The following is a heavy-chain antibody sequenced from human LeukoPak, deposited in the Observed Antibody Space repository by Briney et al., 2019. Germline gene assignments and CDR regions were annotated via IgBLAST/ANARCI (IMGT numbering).Heavy chain of an antibody. CDR3: ARFLGTTSYDF. J-gene: IGHJ4*02. CDR1: GFSLSTSGMC. V-gene: IGHV2-70*11. Sequence: SGPTLVNPTQTLTLTCSFSGFSLSTSGMCVSWIRQPPGKALEWLARIDWNDDKYLNTSLQTRLTISKDTSRNQVVLTMTNMDLVDTATYYRARFLGTTSYDFWGQGTLVTVSS. D-gene: IGHD1-1*01. CDR2: IDWNDDK.